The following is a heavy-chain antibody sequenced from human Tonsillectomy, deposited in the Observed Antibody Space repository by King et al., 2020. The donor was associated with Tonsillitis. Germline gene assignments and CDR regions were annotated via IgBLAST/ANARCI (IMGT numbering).Heavy chain of an antibody. V-gene: IGHV3-43*02. CDR2: ISWDAGPT. Sequence: VQLVESGGGVVQPGGSLRLSCAASGFTFDDFAMHWVRQPPGKGLQWVSLISWDAGPTYYADFVKGRFTISRDNSKNSLYLQMDNLRTDDTALYYCAKSACRATLCLAPENWIDPWGQGTLVTVSS. D-gene: IGHD1-14*01. CDR1: GFTFDDFA. CDR3: AKSACRATLCLAPENWIDP. J-gene: IGHJ5*02.